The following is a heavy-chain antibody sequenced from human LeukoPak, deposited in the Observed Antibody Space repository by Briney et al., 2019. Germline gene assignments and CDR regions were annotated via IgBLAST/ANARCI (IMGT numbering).Heavy chain of an antibody. D-gene: IGHD2-2*01. Sequence: RPSETLSLTCAVYGGSFSGYYWSWIRQPPGKGLEWIGEINHSGSTNYNPSLKSRVTISVDTSKNQFSLKLSSVTAADTAVYYCARKGSLVPAYTSHYGMDVCGQGTTVTVSS. CDR2: INHSGST. CDR1: GGSFSGYY. J-gene: IGHJ6*02. V-gene: IGHV4-34*01. CDR3: ARKGSLVPAYTSHYGMDV.